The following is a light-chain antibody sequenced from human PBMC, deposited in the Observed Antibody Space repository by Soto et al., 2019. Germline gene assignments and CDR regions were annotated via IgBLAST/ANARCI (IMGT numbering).Light chain of an antibody. CDR2: AAS. CDR1: QSITSY. J-gene: IGKJ1*01. V-gene: IGKV1-39*01. CDR3: QQSYTTPWT. Sequence: DIQMTQSPSSLSASVGDRVTITCRASQSITSYLNWYQQKPGKAPQLLIYAASSLQSGVPSRFSGSRSVTNFTLTISSLQPKDFATYFCQQSYTTPWTFGQGTKVEGK.